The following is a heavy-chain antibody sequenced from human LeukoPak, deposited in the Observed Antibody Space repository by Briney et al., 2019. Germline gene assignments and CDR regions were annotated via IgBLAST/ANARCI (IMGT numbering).Heavy chain of an antibody. CDR2: IFYSGST. V-gene: IGHV4-39*07. CDR3: ARVAAKTVEY. D-gene: IGHD2-15*01. Sequence: SETLSLTCTVSSGSISTSNYYWGWVRQPPGKALEWIGNIFYSGSTYYSPSLKSRVTISVETSKNQFSLKLSSVTAADTAVYYCARVAAKTVEYWGQGTLVTVSS. J-gene: IGHJ4*02. CDR1: SGSISTSNYY.